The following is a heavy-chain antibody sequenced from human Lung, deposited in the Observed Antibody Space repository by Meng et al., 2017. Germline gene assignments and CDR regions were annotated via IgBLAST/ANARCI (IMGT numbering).Heavy chain of an antibody. CDR1: SGSINTSGYY. V-gene: IGHV4-39*01. J-gene: IGHJ5*02. D-gene: IGHD6-19*01. Sequence: QEQLQESVPGLVKPSEALSLTGVVSSGSINTSGYYWGSTRQPPGKGLEWIGSIGHSGFTYYTPSLTSRVAVSLDTSKSQFSLMLTSVTAADTAVYYCVRSSAWVRTGFDPWGQGTLVTVSS. CDR2: IGHSGFT. CDR3: VRSSAWVRTGFDP.